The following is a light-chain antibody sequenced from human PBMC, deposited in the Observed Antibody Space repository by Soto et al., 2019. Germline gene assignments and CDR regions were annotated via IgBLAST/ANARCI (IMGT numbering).Light chain of an antibody. J-gene: IGKJ4*01. CDR3: QQRINWPPS. CDR2: DAS. CDR1: QSVSKY. V-gene: IGKV3-11*01. Sequence: ETVWTQSPPTLSLSPGYGPTLSCRASQSVSKYLAWYQQKPGQAPRLLIYDASTRATGIPARFSGSGSGTDFTLTISSLEPEDFAVYYCQQRINWPPSFGGGTKVEIK.